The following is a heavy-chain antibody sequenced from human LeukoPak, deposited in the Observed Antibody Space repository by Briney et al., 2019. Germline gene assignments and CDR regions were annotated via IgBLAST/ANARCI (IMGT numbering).Heavy chain of an antibody. V-gene: IGHV3-23*01. D-gene: IGHD6-13*01. CDR1: EFTFSSFA. Sequence: GGALRLSCAASEFTFSSFAMSWVRQAPGKGLEGVSYIRGGGAGTLYADSVKGRFTVSRDNSKSTLYLQMNSLRVEDTALYYCAKDRVYSSSWFGHWGQGTLVTVSS. CDR2: IRGGGAGT. J-gene: IGHJ5*02. CDR3: AKDRVYSSSWFGH.